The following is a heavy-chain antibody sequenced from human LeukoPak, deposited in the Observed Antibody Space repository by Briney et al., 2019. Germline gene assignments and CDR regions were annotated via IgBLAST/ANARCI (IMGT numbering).Heavy chain of an antibody. J-gene: IGHJ4*02. CDR2: ISSSGSAI. CDR1: GFTFSSYE. V-gene: IGHV3-48*03. Sequence: RPGGSLRLSCAASGFTFSSYEMNWVRQAPGKGLEWVSYISSSGSAIYYADSVKGRFTISRDNAKNSLYLQMNSLRAEDTAVYYCARNNYYGSGWGQGTLVTVSS. CDR3: ARNNYYGSG. D-gene: IGHD3-10*01.